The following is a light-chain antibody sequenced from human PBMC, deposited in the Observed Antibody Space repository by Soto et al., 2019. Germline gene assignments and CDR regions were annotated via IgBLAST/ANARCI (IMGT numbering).Light chain of an antibody. CDR1: SSDVGAHNF. CDR3: SSYAGSNNYV. CDR2: EVS. J-gene: IGLJ1*01. Sequence: QSALTQPPSASGSPGQSVTISCTGTSSDVGAHNFVSWHQQHPGKAPKLMIYEVSKRPSGVPDRFSGSKSGNTGSLTVSGLQAEDEADYYCSSYAGSNNYVFGPGTKVTVL. V-gene: IGLV2-8*01.